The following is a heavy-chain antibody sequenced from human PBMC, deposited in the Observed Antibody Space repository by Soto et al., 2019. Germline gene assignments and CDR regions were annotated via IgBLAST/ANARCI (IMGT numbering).Heavy chain of an antibody. CDR1: GFTFSSYA. Sequence: GGSLRLSCAASGFTFSSYAMHWVRQAPGKGLEWVAVISYDGSNKYYADSVKGRFTISRDKSKNTLYLQMNSLRAEDTAVYYCARGTAAGTHFQHWGQGTLVTVSS. J-gene: IGHJ1*01. V-gene: IGHV3-30-3*01. CDR2: ISYDGSNK. CDR3: ARGTAAGTHFQH. D-gene: IGHD6-13*01.